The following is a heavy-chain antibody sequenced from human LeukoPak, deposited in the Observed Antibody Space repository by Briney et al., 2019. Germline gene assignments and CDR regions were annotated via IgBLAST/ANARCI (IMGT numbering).Heavy chain of an antibody. J-gene: IGHJ4*02. CDR3: AHMYSGTSYYFDF. Sequence: KPSETLSLTCSVSGVSISDYHYISTPHPPPNPPQPMGHFSYSGSTRYNPSLKSRVTMSVDTSKNQFSLRLISVAAADTAVYYCAHMYSGTSYYFDFWGQGTLVTVSS. CDR1: GVSISDYH. CDR2: FSYSGST. V-gene: IGHV4-59*01. D-gene: IGHD1-26*01.